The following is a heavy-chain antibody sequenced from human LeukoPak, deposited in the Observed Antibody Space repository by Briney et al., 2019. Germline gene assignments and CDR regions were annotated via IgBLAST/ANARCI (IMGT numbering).Heavy chain of an antibody. CDR3: AGDRSSSGWYKYYFGY. J-gene: IGHJ4*02. Sequence: ASVKVSCKASGYTFTSYGISWVRQAPGQGLEWMGWISAYNSNTNYAQKLQGRVTMTTDTSTSTAYMELRSLTSDDTAVYYCAGDRSSSGWYKYYFGYWGQGTLVTVSS. CDR2: ISAYNSNT. V-gene: IGHV1-18*01. D-gene: IGHD6-19*01. CDR1: GYTFTSYG.